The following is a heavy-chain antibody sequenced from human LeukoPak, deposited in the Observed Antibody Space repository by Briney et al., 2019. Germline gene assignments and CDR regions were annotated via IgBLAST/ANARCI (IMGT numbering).Heavy chain of an antibody. CDR3: ARDTHCSSTSCYNAFDI. Sequence: PGGSLRLSCAASGFTFSSYWMSWVRQAPGKGLEWVANIKQDGSEKYYVDSVKGRFTISRDNAKNSLYLQMNSLRAEDTAVYYCARDTHCSSTSCYNAFDIWGQGTMVTVSS. CDR1: GFTFSSYW. CDR2: IKQDGSEK. V-gene: IGHV3-7*01. D-gene: IGHD2-2*02. J-gene: IGHJ3*02.